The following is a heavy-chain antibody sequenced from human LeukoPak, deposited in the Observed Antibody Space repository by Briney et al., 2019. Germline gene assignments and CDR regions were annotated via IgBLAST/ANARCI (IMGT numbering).Heavy chain of an antibody. V-gene: IGHV3-74*01. J-gene: IGHJ6*02. D-gene: IGHD3-10*01. CDR2: INADGSSA. CDR1: GFTFSGYS. CDR3: ARDYGRSRDYGMDV. Sequence: GGSLRLSCAASGFTFSGYSLTWVRQAPGKGLVWVSRINADGSSASYADSVKGRFTISRDNAKNTLYLQMNSLRAEDTAMYYCARDYGRSRDYGMDVWGQGTTVTVSS.